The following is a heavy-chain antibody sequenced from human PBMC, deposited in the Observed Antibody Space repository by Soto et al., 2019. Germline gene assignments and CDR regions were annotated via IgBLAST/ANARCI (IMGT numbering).Heavy chain of an antibody. J-gene: IGHJ4*02. D-gene: IGHD1-1*01. V-gene: IGHV3-48*03. CDR3: VREGGSLAFDS. CDR2: ISYTSTTI. CDR1: GLTFSTDE. Sequence: EVQLVASGGGLVPPGGSLRLSCAVSGLTFSTDEMNWVRQAPGKGLEWLAYISYTSTTIKYADSVKGRFAVSRDNAKKSLSLQMNNQRVEDTAVYYCVREGGSLAFDSWGQGTLVTVSS.